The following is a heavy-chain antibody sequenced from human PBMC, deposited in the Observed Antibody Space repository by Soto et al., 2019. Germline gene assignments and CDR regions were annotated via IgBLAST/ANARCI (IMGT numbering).Heavy chain of an antibody. CDR3: AREIVTAGGNNYFDP. J-gene: IGHJ5*02. V-gene: IGHV4-4*02. D-gene: IGHD2-21*02. CDR2: VYHTGDT. CDR1: GGTVASSHW. Sequence: QVQLQESGPRLVKPSGSLSLTCGVSGGTVASSHWWSWVRQSPGGVLEWIGNVYHTGDTNLNPSLQSRVTISVDKSNNQFSLRLNSLTAADTAVYFCAREIVTAGGNNYFDPWGPGTLVTVSS.